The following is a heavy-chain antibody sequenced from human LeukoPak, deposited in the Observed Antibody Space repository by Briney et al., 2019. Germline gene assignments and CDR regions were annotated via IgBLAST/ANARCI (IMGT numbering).Heavy chain of an antibody. CDR3: ARAHSSGYFPFDH. Sequence: KPSETLSLTCTVSGGSISSYYLSWIRQPPGKGLEWIGYIYYSGSTNYNPSLKSRVTISVDTSKNQFSLKLSSVTAADTAVYYCARAHSSGYFPFDHWGQGTLVTVSS. CDR2: IYYSGST. J-gene: IGHJ4*02. V-gene: IGHV4-59*01. CDR1: GGSISSYY. D-gene: IGHD3-22*01.